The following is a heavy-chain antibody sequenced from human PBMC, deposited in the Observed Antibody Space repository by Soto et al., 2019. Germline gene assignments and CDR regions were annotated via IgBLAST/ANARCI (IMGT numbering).Heavy chain of an antibody. CDR3: ARGRYGDY. J-gene: IGHJ4*02. CDR2: ISAHNGNT. CDR1: GYAFTTYG. D-gene: IGHD1-1*01. Sequence: QVHLVQSGAEVKKPGASVKVSCKGSGYAFTTYGITWVQQAPGQGLEWMGWISAHNGNTNYAKKLQGRVTVTRDTSTSTAYMELRGLRSDDTAVYYCARGRYGDYWGQGALVTVSS. V-gene: IGHV1-18*01.